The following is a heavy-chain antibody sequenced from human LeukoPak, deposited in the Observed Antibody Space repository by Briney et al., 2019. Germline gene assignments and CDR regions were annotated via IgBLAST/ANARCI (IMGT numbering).Heavy chain of an antibody. J-gene: IGHJ4*02. Sequence: PSETLSLTCTVSGGSISSSSYYWGWIRQPPGKGLEWIGSIYYSGSTYYNPSLKSRVTISVDTSKNQFSLKLSSVTAADTAVYYCARDPAYDIFEFWGQGTMVTVSS. CDR2: IYYSGST. D-gene: IGHD3-9*01. CDR3: ARDPAYDIFEF. CDR1: GGSISSSSYY. V-gene: IGHV4-39*07.